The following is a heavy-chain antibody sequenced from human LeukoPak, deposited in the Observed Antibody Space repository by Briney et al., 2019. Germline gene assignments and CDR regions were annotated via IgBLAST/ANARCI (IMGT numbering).Heavy chain of an antibody. J-gene: IGHJ4*02. CDR2: ITSDGENT. D-gene: IGHD3-10*01. Sequence: GSLRLSCSASGFSFSTHNMHWVRQAPGKGLEFVSGITSDGENTDYLDFVKGRFTITRDNSKNTLYLHMTSLRPEDTAVYFCVKGRYGTGWDFWGPGTLVIVSS. V-gene: IGHV3-64D*06. CDR1: GFSFSTHN. CDR3: VKGRYGTGWDF.